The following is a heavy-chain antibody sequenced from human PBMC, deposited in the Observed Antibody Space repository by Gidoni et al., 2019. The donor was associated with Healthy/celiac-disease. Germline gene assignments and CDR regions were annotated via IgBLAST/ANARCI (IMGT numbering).Heavy chain of an antibody. Sequence: EVQLVESGGGLVQPGGSLRLSCAASGFTFSSYDMHWVRQATGKGLEWVSAIGTAGDTYYPGSVKGRFTISRENAKNSLYLQMNSLRAGDTAVYYCARAGYCSSTSCYTPFDLWGRGTLVTVSS. CDR1: GFTFSSYD. D-gene: IGHD2-2*02. V-gene: IGHV3-13*01. CDR3: ARAGYCSSTSCYTPFDL. J-gene: IGHJ2*01. CDR2: IGTAGDT.